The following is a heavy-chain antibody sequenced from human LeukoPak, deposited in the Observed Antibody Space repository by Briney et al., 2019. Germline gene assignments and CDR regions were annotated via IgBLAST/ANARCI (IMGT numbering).Heavy chain of an antibody. CDR3: ARVGYSSGWYQGYLDY. V-gene: IGHV4-30-2*01. CDR2: IYHSGST. Sequence: SETLSLTCAVSGGSISSGGYSWSWIRQPPGKGLEWIGYIYHSGSTYYNPSLKSRVTISVDRSKNQFSLKLSSVTAADTAVYYCARVGYSSGWYQGYLDYWGQGTLVTVSS. CDR1: GGSISSGGYS. J-gene: IGHJ4*02. D-gene: IGHD6-19*01.